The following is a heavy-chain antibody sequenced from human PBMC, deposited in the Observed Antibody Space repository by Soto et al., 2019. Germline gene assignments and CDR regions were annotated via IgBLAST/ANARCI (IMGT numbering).Heavy chain of an antibody. CDR1: GYIFTNYW. V-gene: IGHV5-51*01. CDR3: VRQGLNRMSPIPARGDY. D-gene: IGHD6-6*01. Sequence: GASLKISCKGSGYIFTNYWFAWVRQMPVQGLEWTGIIHPCDSDTRYVAALHGQVTISVDRSTSTAYLQWSSLEASDTAIYYCVRQGLNRMSPIPARGDYRGQGAQVNVAS. J-gene: IGHJ4*02. CDR2: IHPCDSDT.